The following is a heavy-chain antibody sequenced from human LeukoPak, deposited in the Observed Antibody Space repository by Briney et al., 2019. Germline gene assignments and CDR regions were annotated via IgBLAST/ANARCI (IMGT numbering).Heavy chain of an antibody. Sequence: GASVKVSCKASGYTFTTYNINWVRQAPGQGLEWMGWMNPNSGNTGYAQKFQGRVTITRNNSISTVYMELSSLRSEDTAVYYCARRLGLRWDLQAFDIWGQGTMVTVPS. CDR3: ARRLGLRWDLQAFDI. CDR1: GYTFTTYN. D-gene: IGHD4-23*01. CDR2: MNPNSGNT. J-gene: IGHJ3*02. V-gene: IGHV1-8*03.